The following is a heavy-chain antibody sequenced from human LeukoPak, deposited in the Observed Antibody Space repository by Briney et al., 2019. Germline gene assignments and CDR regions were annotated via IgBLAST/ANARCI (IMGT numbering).Heavy chain of an antibody. CDR1: GFTFSSYS. D-gene: IGHD6-19*01. CDR3: ARGGHSSGWYNWFDP. J-gene: IGHJ5*02. Sequence: GGSLRLSCAASGFTFSSYSMNWVRQAPGKGLEWVSSISSSSSYIYYADSVKGRFTISRDNAKNSLYLQMNSLRAEDTAVYYCARGGHSSGWYNWFDPWGQGTLVTVSS. V-gene: IGHV3-21*01. CDR2: ISSSSSYI.